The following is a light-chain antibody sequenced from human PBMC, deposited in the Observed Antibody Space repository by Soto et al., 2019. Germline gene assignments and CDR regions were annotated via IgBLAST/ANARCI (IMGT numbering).Light chain of an antibody. CDR1: QTVSGNY. CDR2: GSS. V-gene: IGKV3-20*01. Sequence: EIVLTQSPGILSLSPGERATLSCRASQTVSGNYLAWYQQKPGQSPRLLIYGSSDRATDIPDRFSGSGSGTDFTLTINRVEPEDFAVYYCQQYGSSPPYTFGQGTTLEI. J-gene: IGKJ2*01. CDR3: QQYGSSPPYT.